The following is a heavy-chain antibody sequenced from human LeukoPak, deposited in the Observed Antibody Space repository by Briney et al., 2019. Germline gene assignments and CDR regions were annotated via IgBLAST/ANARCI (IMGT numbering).Heavy chain of an antibody. J-gene: IGHJ4*02. CDR1: GGSFNNYY. V-gene: IGHV4-59*08. Sequence: PSETLSLTCTASGGSFNNYYWSWIRQPPGKGLEWIGYVYYSGSINYNPSLKSRVTISVDTSKNQFSLNLSSVTAADTAVYYCARQQAAGNLDYWGQGTLVTVSS. CDR3: ARQQAAGNLDY. D-gene: IGHD6-13*01. CDR2: VYYSGSI.